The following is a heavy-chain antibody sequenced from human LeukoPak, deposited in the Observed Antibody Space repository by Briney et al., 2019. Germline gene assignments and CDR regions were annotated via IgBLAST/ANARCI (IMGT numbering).Heavy chain of an antibody. CDR2: IDHDGIT. V-gene: IGHV4-34*01. CDR3: ARVFCVKYFLFSQTSTHAMDA. CDR1: GGPLSGYY. Sequence: PSETLSLTCSVSGGPLSGYYWSWIRQPPGKGLEWIGEIDHDGITNYNPSFKSRLTISVDVSKTQFSLRLGSVTAADTAVYFCARVFCVKYFLFSQTSTHAMDAWGQGTTVTVFS. D-gene: IGHD3-9*01. J-gene: IGHJ6*02.